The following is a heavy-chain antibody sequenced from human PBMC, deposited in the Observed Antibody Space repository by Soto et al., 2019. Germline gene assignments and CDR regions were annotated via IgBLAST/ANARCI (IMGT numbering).Heavy chain of an antibody. V-gene: IGHV1-18*04. CDR2: ISAYNGNT. D-gene: IGHD3-3*01. CDR1: GYTFTSYY. J-gene: IGHJ4*02. CDR3: ARLPVYYDFWSGYYEDC. Sequence: ASVKVSCKASGYTFTSYYMHWVRQAPGQGLEWMGWISAYNGNTNYAQKLQGRVTMTTDTSTSTAYMELRSLRSDDTAVYYCARLPVYYDFWSGYYEDCWGQGTLVTVSS.